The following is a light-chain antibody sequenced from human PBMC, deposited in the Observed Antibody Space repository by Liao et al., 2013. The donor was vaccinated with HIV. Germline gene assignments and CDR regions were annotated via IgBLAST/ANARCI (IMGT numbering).Light chain of an antibody. Sequence: SYELTQPPSVSVAPGKTARITCGRNNIGSKSVHWYQQKTGQAPVLVIYYDSKRPSGIPERFSGSNSGNTATLTISETQALDEADYYCQAWNSRTAYVFGSGTTVTVL. V-gene: IGLV3-21*01. CDR1: NIGSKS. CDR2: YDS. J-gene: IGLJ1*01. CDR3: QAWNSRTAYV.